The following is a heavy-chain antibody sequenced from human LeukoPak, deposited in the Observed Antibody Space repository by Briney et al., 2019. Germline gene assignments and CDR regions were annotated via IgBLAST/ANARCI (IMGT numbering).Heavy chain of an antibody. V-gene: IGHV4-4*09. D-gene: IGHD1-14*01. J-gene: IGHJ4*02. CDR2: IHSSGIT. CDR1: GDSISSYY. CDR3: ARRGNQFDY. Sequence: SETLSLTCTVSGDSISSYYWSWIRQPPGKGLEWIGYIHSSGITNYNPSLKSRVTISTDTSKNQLSLQLTSVTAADTAVYYCARRGNQFDYWGQGTLVTVSS.